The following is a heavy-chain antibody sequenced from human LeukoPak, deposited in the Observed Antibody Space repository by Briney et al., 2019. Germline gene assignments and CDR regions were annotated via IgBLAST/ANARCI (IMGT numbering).Heavy chain of an antibody. CDR3: AREIAAAEINWFDP. CDR1: GYSFTIYY. Sequence: ASVKVSCEASGYSFTIYYLHWLRQAPGQGLEWMGWINPDTGGTFYAQKFKGRVTISRDTSISTAYMELSRLRSDDTAVYYCAREIAAAEINWFDPWGQGTLVTVSS. CDR2: INPDTGGT. J-gene: IGHJ5*02. V-gene: IGHV1-2*02. D-gene: IGHD6-13*01.